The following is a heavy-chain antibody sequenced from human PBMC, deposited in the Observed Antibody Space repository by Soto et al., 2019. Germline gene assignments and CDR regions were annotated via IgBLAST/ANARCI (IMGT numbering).Heavy chain of an antibody. V-gene: IGHV4-34*02. J-gene: IGHJ4*02. Sequence: QVRLQQWGAGLLKPSETLSLTCAVFGGSFSGYYWSWIRQPPGKGLGWIGEINHSGNTNYNPSLKSRITISVDTSKTQSSLDLSSVTAASRAVYYCASGYSPVVADWSQGTVVTVSS. CDR1: GGSFSGYY. CDR3: ASGYSPVVAD. CDR2: INHSGNT. D-gene: IGHD2-2*01.